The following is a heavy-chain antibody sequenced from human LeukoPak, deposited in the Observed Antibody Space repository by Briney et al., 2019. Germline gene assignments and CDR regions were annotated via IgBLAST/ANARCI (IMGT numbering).Heavy chain of an antibody. CDR2: INPNSGGT. V-gene: IGHV1-2*02. Sequence: ASVKVSCKASGYTFTGYYMHWVRQAPGQGLEWMGWINPNSGGTNYAQKFQGRVTMTRDTSISTAYMELSRLRSADTAVYYCARDPSESSTIFGVVIPEYYFDYWGQGTLVTVSS. J-gene: IGHJ4*02. D-gene: IGHD3-3*01. CDR1: GYTFTGYY. CDR3: ARDPSESSTIFGVVIPEYYFDY.